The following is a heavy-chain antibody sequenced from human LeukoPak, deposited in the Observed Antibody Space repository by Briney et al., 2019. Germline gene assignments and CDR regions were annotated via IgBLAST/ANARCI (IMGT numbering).Heavy chain of an antibody. Sequence: SETLSLTCTVSGGSISSYYWSWIRQPPGKGLEWIGYIYYSGSANYNPSLKSRVTISVDTSKNQFSLKLTSVTAADTAVYYCARQGGGFWYFDLWGRGTLVTVSS. CDR1: GGSISSYY. CDR2: IYYSGSA. V-gene: IGHV4-59*08. J-gene: IGHJ2*01. D-gene: IGHD6-25*01. CDR3: ARQGGGFWYFDL.